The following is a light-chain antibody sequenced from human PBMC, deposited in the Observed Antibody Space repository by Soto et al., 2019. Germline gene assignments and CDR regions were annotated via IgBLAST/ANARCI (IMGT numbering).Light chain of an antibody. CDR3: QQYDISPRT. V-gene: IGKV3-20*01. J-gene: IGKJ1*01. CDR1: QSLSRNY. CDR2: GAS. Sequence: ESVLTQSPGTLSLSPGERATLSCRASQSLSRNYLAWYQQKPGQAPRLLIYGASSRATGIPDRFSGSGSGTDFTLTISRLEPEDFAVYYCQQYDISPRTFGQGTKVEIK.